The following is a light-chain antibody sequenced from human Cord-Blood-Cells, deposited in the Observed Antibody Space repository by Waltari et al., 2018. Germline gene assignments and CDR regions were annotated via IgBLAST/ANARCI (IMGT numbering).Light chain of an antibody. Sequence: DIVLPQSPGTLPLSPAERATSSCRASQSVSSSYLAWYQQKPGQAPRLLIYGASSRATGIPDRFSGSGSGTDFTLTISRLEPEDFAVYYCQQYGSSPMYTFGQGTKLEIK. CDR3: QQYGSSPMYT. V-gene: IGKV3-20*01. CDR1: QSVSSSY. J-gene: IGKJ2*01. CDR2: GAS.